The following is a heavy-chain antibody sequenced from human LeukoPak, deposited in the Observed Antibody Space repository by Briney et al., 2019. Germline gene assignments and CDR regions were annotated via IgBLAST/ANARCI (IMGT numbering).Heavy chain of an antibody. CDR3: ARHVSDSNFYYYYYMDV. J-gene: IGHJ6*03. V-gene: IGHV4-39*01. D-gene: IGHD4-11*01. Sequence: SETLSLTCTVSGGSVSSSSYCWGWIRQPPGKGLEWIGSIYYSGSTYYNPSLRSRVTISVDMSKNQFSLKLSSVTAADTAVYYCARHVSDSNFYYYYYMDVWGKGTTVTVSS. CDR2: IYYSGST. CDR1: GGSVSSSSYC.